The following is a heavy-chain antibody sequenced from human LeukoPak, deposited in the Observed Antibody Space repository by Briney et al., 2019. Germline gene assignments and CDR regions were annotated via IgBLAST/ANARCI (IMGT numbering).Heavy chain of an antibody. V-gene: IGHV4-59*01. D-gene: IGHD4-23*01. CDR3: ARDDYGGFPFDY. CDR1: GGSISSYY. Sequence: PSQTLSLTCTVSGGSISSYYWSWIRQPPGKGLEWIGYIYYSGSTNYNPSLKSRVTISVDTSKNQFSLKMSSVTAADTAVYYCARDDYGGFPFDYWGQGTLVTVSS. CDR2: IYYSGST. J-gene: IGHJ4*02.